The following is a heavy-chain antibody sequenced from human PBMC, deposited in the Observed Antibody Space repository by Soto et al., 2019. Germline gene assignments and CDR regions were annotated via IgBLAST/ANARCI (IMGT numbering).Heavy chain of an antibody. CDR3: ASTVVAATPYYYYGMDV. J-gene: IGHJ6*02. Sequence: QVQLVQSGAEVKKPGSSVKVSCKASGGTFSSYAISWVRQAPGQGLEWMGGIIPIFGTANYAQKFQGRVTITADESTSTAYMELSSLRSEDTAVYYCASTVVAATPYYYYGMDVWGQGTTVTVSS. D-gene: IGHD2-15*01. V-gene: IGHV1-69*12. CDR1: GGTFSSYA. CDR2: IIPIFGTA.